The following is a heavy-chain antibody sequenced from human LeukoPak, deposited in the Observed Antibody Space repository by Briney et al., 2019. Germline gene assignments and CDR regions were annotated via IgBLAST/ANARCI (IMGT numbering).Heavy chain of an antibody. CDR1: GFTFSSYA. CDR3: AKDSIVVVPAARFDP. V-gene: IGHV3-23*01. D-gene: IGHD2-2*01. Sequence: GGSLRLSCAASGFTFSSYAMSWVRQAPGEGLEWVSAISGSGGGTYYADSVKGRFTISRDNSKNTLYLQMNSLRAEDTAVYYCAKDSIVVVPAARFDPWGQGTLVTVSS. J-gene: IGHJ5*02. CDR2: ISGSGGGT.